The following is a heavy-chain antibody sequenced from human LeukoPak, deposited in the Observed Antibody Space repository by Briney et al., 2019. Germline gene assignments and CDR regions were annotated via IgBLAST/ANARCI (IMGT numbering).Heavy chain of an antibody. Sequence: PSETLSLTCTVSGGSISSYYWSWIRQPPGKGLEWIGYIYYSGSTNYNPTLKSRVTISVDTSKNQFSLKLSSVTAAYTAVYYCARLEGVVTPFDYWGQGTLVTVSS. CDR2: IYYSGST. J-gene: IGHJ4*02. V-gene: IGHV4-59*01. CDR1: GGSISSYY. CDR3: ARLEGVVTPFDY. D-gene: IGHD4-23*01.